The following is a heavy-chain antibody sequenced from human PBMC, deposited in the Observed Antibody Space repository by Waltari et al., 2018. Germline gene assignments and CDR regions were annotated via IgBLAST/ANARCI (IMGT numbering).Heavy chain of an antibody. CDR1: GFTFSRSW. CDR3: ATAGYYRFDF. CDR2: INSDGSTT. J-gene: IGHJ4*02. D-gene: IGHD2-8*01. V-gene: IGHV3-74*01. Sequence: EVQLVESGGDLVQPGGSLRTSCVGCGFTFSRSWLPWVRQAPGEGLVWVARINSDGSTTDYADSVKGRFTISRDNAKNTLYLQINSLSVEDTAIYYCATAGYYRFDFWGQGTLVTVSS.